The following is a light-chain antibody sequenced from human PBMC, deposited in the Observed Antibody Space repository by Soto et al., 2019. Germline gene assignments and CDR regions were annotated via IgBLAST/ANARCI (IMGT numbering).Light chain of an antibody. CDR1: QSVSSY. Sequence: EIVMTQSAATVSVSPGERATLSCRASQSVSSYLAWYQQKPGQAPRLLIYDASNRATGIPARFSGSGSGTDFTLTISRLEPEDFAVYYCQQYGSSRWTFGQGTKVDI. CDR2: DAS. J-gene: IGKJ1*01. CDR3: QQYGSSRWT. V-gene: IGKV3-20*01.